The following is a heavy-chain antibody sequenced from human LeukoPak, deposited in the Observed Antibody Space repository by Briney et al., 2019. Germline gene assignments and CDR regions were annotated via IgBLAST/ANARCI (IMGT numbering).Heavy chain of an antibody. V-gene: IGHV3-30-3*01. J-gene: IGHJ5*02. Sequence: PGGSLRLSCAASGFTFSSYAMHWVRQAPGKGLEWVAVISYDGSNKYYADSVKGRFTVSRDNAKNTLYLQMNSLRAEDTALYYCARGTAGFDPWGQGTLVTVSS. CDR2: ISYDGSNK. CDR3: ARGTAGFDP. CDR1: GFTFSSYA.